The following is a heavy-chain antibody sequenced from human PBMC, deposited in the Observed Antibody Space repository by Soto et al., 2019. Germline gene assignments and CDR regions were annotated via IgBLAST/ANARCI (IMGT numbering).Heavy chain of an antibody. D-gene: IGHD3-9*01. V-gene: IGHV1-3*01. J-gene: IGHJ4*02. CDR2: INAGNGNT. CDR1: GYTFTSYA. CDR3: AREGGTYYEILTGYYPLYFDY. Sequence: ASVKVSCKASGYTFTSYAMHWVRQAPGQRLEWMGWINAGNGNTKYSQKFQGRVTITRDTSASTAYMELSSLRSEDTAVYYCAREGGTYYEILTGYYPLYFDYWGQGTLVTVSS.